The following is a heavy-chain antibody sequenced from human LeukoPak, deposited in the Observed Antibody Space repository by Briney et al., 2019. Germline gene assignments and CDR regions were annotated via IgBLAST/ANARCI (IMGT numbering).Heavy chain of an antibody. Sequence: GGSLRRSCAASGLTVSSNYMSWVRQAPGKGLEWISGISWDSATIGYADSVKGRFTISRDNANNSLYLQMNSLRAEDTALYYCAKDMREHIAATGLGYWGQGTLVTVSS. CDR3: AKDMREHIAATGLGY. CDR1: GLTVSSNY. V-gene: IGHV3-9*01. CDR2: ISWDSATI. J-gene: IGHJ4*02. D-gene: IGHD6-6*01.